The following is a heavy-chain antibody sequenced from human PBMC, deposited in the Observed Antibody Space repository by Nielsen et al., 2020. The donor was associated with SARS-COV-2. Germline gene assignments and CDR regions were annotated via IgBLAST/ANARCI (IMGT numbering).Heavy chain of an antibody. V-gene: IGHV3-30*18. CDR3: AKGPCYYDFYYYYLDV. CDR2: ISYDGSNK. J-gene: IGHJ6*03. D-gene: IGHD3-3*01. Sequence: GESLKISCAASGFTFSSYGMHWVRQAPGKGLEWVAVISYDGSNKYYADSVKGRFTISRDNSKNTLYLQMNSLRAEDTAVYYCAKGPCYYDFYYYYLDVWGKGTTVTVSS. CDR1: GFTFSSYG.